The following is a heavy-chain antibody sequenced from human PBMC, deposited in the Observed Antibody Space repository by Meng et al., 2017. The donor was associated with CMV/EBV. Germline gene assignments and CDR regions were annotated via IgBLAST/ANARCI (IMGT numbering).Heavy chain of an antibody. J-gene: IGHJ5*02. Sequence: GSLRLSCTVSGGSVSSGSYYWSWIRQPPGKGLEWIGYIYYSGSTNYNPSLKSRVTISVDTSQNQFSLKLSSVTAADTAVYYCARDRMVRGVISNYNWFDPWGQGTLVTVSS. V-gene: IGHV4-61*01. D-gene: IGHD3-10*01. CDR1: GGSVSSGSYY. CDR2: IYYSGST. CDR3: ARDRMVRGVISNYNWFDP.